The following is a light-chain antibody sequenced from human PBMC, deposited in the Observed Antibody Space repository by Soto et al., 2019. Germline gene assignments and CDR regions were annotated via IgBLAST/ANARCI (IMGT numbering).Light chain of an antibody. CDR3: SSYTSSSTHVV. Sequence: QSVLTQPASVSGSPGQSITISCTGTSSDVGGYTYVSWYQQHPGKGPKLMIYEVSNRPSGVSNRFSGSKSGNTASLTISGLQAEDEADHYCSSYTSSSTHVVFGGGTKVTVL. V-gene: IGLV2-14*01. CDR2: EVS. CDR1: SSDVGGYTY. J-gene: IGLJ2*01.